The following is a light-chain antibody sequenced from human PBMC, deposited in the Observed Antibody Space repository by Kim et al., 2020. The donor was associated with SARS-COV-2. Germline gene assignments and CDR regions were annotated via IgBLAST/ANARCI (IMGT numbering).Light chain of an antibody. CDR2: KSS. CDR1: ESVSSW. CDR3: QQYNSSPIT. J-gene: IGKJ2*01. Sequence: SASGGDRVTITCRASESVSSWVAWYQQKPGKAPKVLIYKSSSLESGVPSRFSGRGSGTEFTLTISSLQPDDFAIYYCQQYNSSPITFGQGTKVEIK. V-gene: IGKV1-5*03.